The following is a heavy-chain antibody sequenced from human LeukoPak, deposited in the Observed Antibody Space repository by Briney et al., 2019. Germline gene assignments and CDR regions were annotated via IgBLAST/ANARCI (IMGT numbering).Heavy chain of an antibody. J-gene: IGHJ5*02. CDR3: ARVRVGSFNWFDP. Sequence: GGFLRLSCAASGFTFSDYWMHWVRQAPGKGLVWVSRINSDGSTISYADSVKGRFTISRDNAKNTLYLQMNSLRAEDTAVYYCARVRVGSFNWFDPWGQGTLVTVSS. D-gene: IGHD3-10*01. CDR2: INSDGSTI. V-gene: IGHV3-74*01. CDR1: GFTFSDYW.